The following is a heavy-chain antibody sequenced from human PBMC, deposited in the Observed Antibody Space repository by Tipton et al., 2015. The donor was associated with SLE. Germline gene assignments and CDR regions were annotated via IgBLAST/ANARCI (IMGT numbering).Heavy chain of an antibody. V-gene: IGHV4-39*01. Sequence: TLPPTCNVSGGSISSSSYYWGWIRQPPGKGLEWIGSIYYSGSTYYNPSLKSRVTISVDTSKNQFSLKLSSVTAADTAVYYCAKLQLWCFDSWGQGTLVTVSS. CDR1: GGSISSSSYY. J-gene: IGHJ4*02. CDR3: AKLQLWCFDS. CDR2: IYYSGST. D-gene: IGHD5-18*01.